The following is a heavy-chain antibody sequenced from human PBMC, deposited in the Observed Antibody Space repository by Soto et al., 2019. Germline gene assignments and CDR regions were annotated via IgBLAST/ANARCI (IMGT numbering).Heavy chain of an antibody. CDR2: FDPEDGET. J-gene: IGHJ4*02. D-gene: IGHD3-3*01. CDR1: GYTLTELS. V-gene: IGHV1-24*01. CDR3: ATVDSWSGYSHYYFDY. Sequence: ASVKVSCKVSGYTLTELSMHWVRQAPGKGLEWMGGFDPEDGETIYAQKFQGRVTMTEDTSTGTAYMELSSLRSEDTAVYYCATVDSWSGYSHYYFDYWGQGTLVTVSS.